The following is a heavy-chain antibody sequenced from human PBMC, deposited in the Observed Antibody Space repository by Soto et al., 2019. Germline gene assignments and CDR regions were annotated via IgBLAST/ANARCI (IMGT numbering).Heavy chain of an antibody. J-gene: IGHJ4*02. CDR1: GFTFSTYA. V-gene: IGHV3-23*01. CDR3: ARGSLGELNY. CDR2: ISVSGDST. D-gene: IGHD3-16*01. Sequence: GGSLRLSCAASGFTFSTYAMNWVRQAPGKGLEWVSTISVSGDSTYYADSVKGRFAISRDNAKNTLYLQMNSLRAEDTAMYYCARGSLGELNYWGQGTQVTVSS.